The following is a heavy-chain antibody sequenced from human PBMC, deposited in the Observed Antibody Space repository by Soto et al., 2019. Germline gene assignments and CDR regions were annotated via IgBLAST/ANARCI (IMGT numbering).Heavy chain of an antibody. D-gene: IGHD5-12*01. CDR3: AKVISQASGRYDFDY. CDR2: ISVYNGNT. CDR1: GYTFTKYG. J-gene: IGHJ4*02. Sequence: QVQLVQSGAEVKKHGTSVKVSCKASGYTFTKYGIPWVRQAPGQGLEWMGWISVYNGNTKYGQKFRDRVTMTTDTSTTTADIELRSLRSDDTAVYYCAKVISQASGRYDFDYWGQGTLVTVSS. V-gene: IGHV1-18*01.